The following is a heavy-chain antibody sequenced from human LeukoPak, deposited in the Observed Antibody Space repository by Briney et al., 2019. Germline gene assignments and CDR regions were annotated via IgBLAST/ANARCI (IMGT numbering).Heavy chain of an antibody. J-gene: IGHJ4*02. CDR1: GFTFSSYG. CDR3: AKDHMVVPAVSAGYFDY. V-gene: IGHV3-23*01. Sequence: PGGSLRLSCAASGFTFSSYGMSWVRQAPGKGLEWVSAISGSGGSTYYADSVKGRFTISRDNSKNTLYLQMNSLRAEDTAVYYCAKDHMVVPAVSAGYFDYWGQGTLVTVSS. D-gene: IGHD2-2*01. CDR2: ISGSGGST.